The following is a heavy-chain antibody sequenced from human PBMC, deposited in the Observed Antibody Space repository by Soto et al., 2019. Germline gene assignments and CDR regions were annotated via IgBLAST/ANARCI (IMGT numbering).Heavy chain of an antibody. J-gene: IGHJ4*02. D-gene: IGHD5-12*01. Sequence: QVQLVESGGGVVQPGRSLRLSCAASGFTFSSYGMHWVRQAPGKGLEWVAVISYDGSNKYYADSVKGRFTISRDNSKNTLYLQMNSLRAEDTAVYYCAKDPSREKYSGYDYSFDYWGQGTLVTVSS. CDR2: ISYDGSNK. CDR1: GFTFSSYG. CDR3: AKDPSREKYSGYDYSFDY. V-gene: IGHV3-30*18.